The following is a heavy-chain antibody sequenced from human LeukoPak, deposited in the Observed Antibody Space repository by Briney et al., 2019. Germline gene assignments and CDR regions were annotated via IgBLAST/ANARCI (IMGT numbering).Heavy chain of an antibody. CDR2: ISYDGSNK. V-gene: IGHV3-30-3*01. CDR1: GFTFSSYA. Sequence: GRSLRLSCAASGFTFSSYAMHWVRQAPGKGLEWVAVISYDGSNKYYADSVKGRFTISRDNSKNTLYLQMNSLRAEDTAVYYCARDNAMDPRWAEYLRHWGQGTLVTVSS. CDR3: ARDNAMDPRWAEYLRH. J-gene: IGHJ1*01. D-gene: IGHD2-15*01.